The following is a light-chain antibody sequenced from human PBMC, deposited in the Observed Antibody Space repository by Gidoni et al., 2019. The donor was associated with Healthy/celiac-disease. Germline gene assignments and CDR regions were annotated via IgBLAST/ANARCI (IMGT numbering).Light chain of an antibody. CDR3: QQYGSSPWT. Sequence: IVLTQSPGTLSLSPGDRATLPCRASQSVSSSYLAWYQQKPGQAPRLLIYGASSRATGIPDRFSGSGSGTDFTLTISRLEPEDFAVYYCQQYGSSPWTFGQGTKVEIK. V-gene: IGKV3-20*01. CDR1: QSVSSSY. CDR2: GAS. J-gene: IGKJ1*01.